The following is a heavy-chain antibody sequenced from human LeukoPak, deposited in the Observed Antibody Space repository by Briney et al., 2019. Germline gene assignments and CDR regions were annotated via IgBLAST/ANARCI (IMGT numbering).Heavy chain of an antibody. Sequence: KPSETLSLTCAVSGYSISSGYYWGWIRQPPGKGLEWIGSIYHSGSTYYNPSLMSRVTISVDTSKNQFSLKLSSVTAADTAVYYCASYYGSGRNWFDPWGQGTLVTVSS. CDR2: IYHSGST. J-gene: IGHJ5*02. CDR1: GYSISSGYY. V-gene: IGHV4-38-2*01. CDR3: ASYYGSGRNWFDP. D-gene: IGHD3-10*01.